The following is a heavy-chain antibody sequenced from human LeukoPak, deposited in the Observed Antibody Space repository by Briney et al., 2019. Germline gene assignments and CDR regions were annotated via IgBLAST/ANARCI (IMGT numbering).Heavy chain of an antibody. D-gene: IGHD2-8*02. V-gene: IGHV4-39*01. CDR2: IHYSGIP. CDR1: GASISNNDYY. J-gene: IGHJ5*02. Sequence: SETLSLTCTVSGASISNNDYYWAWIRQPPGKGLEYIGSIHYSGIPYYDPSLESRLTISVDTSKNLFSLRLRSVTAADTAPYYCARRRAKLKCTGPICRSNWFDPWGQGTLVTVSS. CDR3: ARRRAKLKCTGPICRSNWFDP.